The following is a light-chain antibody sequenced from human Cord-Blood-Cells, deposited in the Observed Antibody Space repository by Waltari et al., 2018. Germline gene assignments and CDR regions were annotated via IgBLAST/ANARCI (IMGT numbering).Light chain of an antibody. Sequence: YVLTHPPSVSVSPGQTAWIPCSGDALPNNYAYWYQQKSGQAPVLVIYEDSKRPSGIPERFSGSSSGTMATLTISGAQVEDEADYYCYSTDSSGNHYVFGTGTKVTVL. CDR2: EDS. V-gene: IGLV3-10*01. CDR1: ALPNNY. CDR3: YSTDSSGNHYV. J-gene: IGLJ1*01.